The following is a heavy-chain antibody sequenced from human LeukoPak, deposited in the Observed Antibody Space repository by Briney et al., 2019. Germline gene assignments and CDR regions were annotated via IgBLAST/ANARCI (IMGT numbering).Heavy chain of an antibody. CDR1: GDSIGSSAYY. V-gene: IGHV4-39*01. J-gene: IGHJ5*02. CDR3: ARHKDSSSWYVFRPGNWFDP. D-gene: IGHD6-13*01. Sequence: SETLSLTCTVSGDSIGSSAYYWSWIRQPPGKGLEWIGEINHSGSTNYNPSLKSRVTISVDTSKNQFSLKLSSVTAADTAVYYCARHKDSSSWYVFRPGNWFDPWGQGTLVTVSS. CDR2: INHSGST.